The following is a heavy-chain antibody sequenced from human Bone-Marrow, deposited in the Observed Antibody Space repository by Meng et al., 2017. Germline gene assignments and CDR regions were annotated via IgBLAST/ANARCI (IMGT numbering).Heavy chain of an antibody. CDR1: GYTFTSYG. J-gene: IGHJ6*02. D-gene: IGHD2-2*01. CDR2: ISAYNGNT. Sequence: ASVKVSCKASGYTFTSYGISWVRQAPGQGLEWMGWISAYNGNTNYAQKLQGRVTMTTDTSTSTAYMELRSLRSDDTAVYYCARDMIVVVPAAYYYYYGMDVWGQGTTVTVS. CDR3: ARDMIVVVPAAYYYYYGMDV. V-gene: IGHV1-18*01.